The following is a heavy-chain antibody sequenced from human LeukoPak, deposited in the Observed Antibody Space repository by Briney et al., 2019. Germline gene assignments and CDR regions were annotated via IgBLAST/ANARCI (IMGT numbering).Heavy chain of an antibody. V-gene: IGHV3-23*01. CDR1: GFTFSSYA. D-gene: IGHD1-14*01. Sequence: GGSLRLSCAASGFTFSSYAMSWVRQAPGKGLEWASAISGSGGSTYYADSVKGRFTISRDNSKNTLYLQMNSLRAEDTAVYYCARGNRRVHTFDIWGQGTMVTVSS. CDR3: ARGNRRVHTFDI. J-gene: IGHJ3*02. CDR2: ISGSGGST.